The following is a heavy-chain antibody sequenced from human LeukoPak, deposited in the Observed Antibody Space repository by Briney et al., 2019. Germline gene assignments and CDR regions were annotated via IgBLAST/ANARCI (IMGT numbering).Heavy chain of an antibody. CDR1: GYTFTGYY. CDR3: ARSPPILTGENFDY. CDR2: INLNSGGT. D-gene: IGHD3-9*01. Sequence: ASVKVSCKASGYTFTGYYIHWVRQAPGQGLEWMGWINLNSGGTNYAQKFQDRVTMTRDTSITTAYMELSRLRFDDTALYYCARSPPILTGENFDYWGQGTLVTVSS. J-gene: IGHJ4*02. V-gene: IGHV1-2*02.